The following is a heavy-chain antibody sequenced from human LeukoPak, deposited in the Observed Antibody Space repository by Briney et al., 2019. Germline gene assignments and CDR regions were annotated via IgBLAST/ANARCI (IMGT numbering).Heavy chain of an antibody. V-gene: IGHV1-8*01. CDR2: MNPNSGNT. J-gene: IGHJ4*02. CDR1: GYTFTSYD. CDR3: SKWKAIVLVPAARSPIDY. D-gene: IGHD2-2*01. Sequence: ASVKVSCKASGYTFTSYDINWVRQATGQGLEWMGWMNPNSGNTGYAQKFQGRVTMTRNTSISTAYMELSSLRAEDTAVYYCSKWKAIVLVPAARSPIDYWGQGTLVTVSS.